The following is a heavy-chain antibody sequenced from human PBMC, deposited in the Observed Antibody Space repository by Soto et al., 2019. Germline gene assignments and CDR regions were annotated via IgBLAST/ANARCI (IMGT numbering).Heavy chain of an antibody. CDR1: GYTFTSYA. D-gene: IGHD5-12*01. V-gene: IGHV1-3*01. Sequence: ASVKVSCKASGYTFTSYAMHWVRQAPGQRLEWMGWINAGNGNTKYSQKFQGRVTITRDTSASTAYMELSSLRSEDTAVYYCASRPLYSGYDYSWFDPWGQGTLVTVSS. CDR2: INAGNGNT. J-gene: IGHJ5*02. CDR3: ASRPLYSGYDYSWFDP.